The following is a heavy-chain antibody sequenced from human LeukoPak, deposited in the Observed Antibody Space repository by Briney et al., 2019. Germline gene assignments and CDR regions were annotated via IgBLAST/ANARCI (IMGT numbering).Heavy chain of an antibody. D-gene: IGHD3-22*01. Sequence: ASMKVSCKASGYTFTSYAMHWVRQAPGQRLEWMGWINAGNGNTKYSQKFQGRVTIARDTSASTAYMELSSLRSEDTAVYYCARGYYYDSSGYGGWGQGTLVTVSS. CDR3: ARGYYYDSSGYGG. V-gene: IGHV1-3*01. CDR2: INAGNGNT. CDR1: GYTFTSYA. J-gene: IGHJ4*02.